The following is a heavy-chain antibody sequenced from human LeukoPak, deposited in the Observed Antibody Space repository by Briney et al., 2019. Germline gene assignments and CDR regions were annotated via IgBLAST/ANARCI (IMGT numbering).Heavy chain of an antibody. Sequence: PGRSLRLSCAVPGFTFSNYGMHWVRQSPGKGLEWTAFISYDGTNKDYADSVKGRFTVSRDNSKNTLYLQMNSLRTEDTAVYYCATDLGSLVGGPPEAMDVWGQGTTVTMSS. J-gene: IGHJ6*02. D-gene: IGHD1-26*01. V-gene: IGHV3-30*03. CDR1: GFTFSNYG. CDR2: ISYDGTNK. CDR3: ATDLGSLVGGPPEAMDV.